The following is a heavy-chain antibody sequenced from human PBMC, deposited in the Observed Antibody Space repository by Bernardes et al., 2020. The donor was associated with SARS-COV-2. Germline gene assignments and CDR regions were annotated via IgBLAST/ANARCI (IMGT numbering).Heavy chain of an antibody. J-gene: IGHJ4*02. CDR3: AREGQIAAAGNGLDY. Sequence: SLRLSCAASGFTFSSYGMHWVRQAPGKGLEWVAVIWYDGSNKYYADSVKGRFTISRDNSKNTLYLQMNSLRAEDTAVYYCAREGQIAAAGNGLDYWGQGTLVTVSS. CDR2: IWYDGSNK. D-gene: IGHD6-13*01. V-gene: IGHV3-33*01. CDR1: GFTFSSYG.